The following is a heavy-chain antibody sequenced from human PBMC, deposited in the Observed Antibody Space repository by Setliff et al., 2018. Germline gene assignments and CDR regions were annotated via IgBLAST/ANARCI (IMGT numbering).Heavy chain of an antibody. CDR3: ARGLIGSPFYYYYYMDV. J-gene: IGHJ6*03. CDR2: IIPIFGTA. Sequence: SVKVSCKASGGILRSYSLNWVRQAPGQGLEWMGGIIPIFGTANYAQKFQGRVTITADESTSTAYMELSSLRSEDTAVYYCARGLIGSPFYYYYYMDVWGKGTTVTVSS. CDR1: GGILRSYS. V-gene: IGHV1-69*13. D-gene: IGHD3-22*01.